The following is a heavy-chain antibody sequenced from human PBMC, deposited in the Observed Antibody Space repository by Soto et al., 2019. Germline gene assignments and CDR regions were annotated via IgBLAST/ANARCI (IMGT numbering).Heavy chain of an antibody. Sequence: CAISGXRFSSYIAALNFIMHSPSRGLEWLGRTYYRSKWYNDYAVSVKSRITINTDTSKNQFSLQLNSVTPEETAVYYCARDKRGRSWSRDDFDIWGKGTMVTVSS. D-gene: IGHD6-13*01. CDR1: GXRFSSYIAA. CDR3: ARDKRGRSWSRDDFDI. CDR2: TYYRSKWYN. V-gene: IGHV6-1*01. J-gene: IGHJ3*02.